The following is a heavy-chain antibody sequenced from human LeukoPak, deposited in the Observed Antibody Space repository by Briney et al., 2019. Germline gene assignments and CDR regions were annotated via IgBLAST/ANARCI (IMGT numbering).Heavy chain of an antibody. J-gene: IGHJ4*02. CDR1: GFTFSSYA. CDR3: AKKGSGSYFDY. Sequence: GGSLTLSCAASGFTFSSYAMSWVRQAPGKGLEWVSAISGSGENTNYADSVKGRFTMSRDNSRNMLYLQMNSLRADDTAVYYCAKKGSGSYFDYWGQGTLVTVSS. CDR2: ISGSGENT. D-gene: IGHD3-10*01. V-gene: IGHV3-23*01.